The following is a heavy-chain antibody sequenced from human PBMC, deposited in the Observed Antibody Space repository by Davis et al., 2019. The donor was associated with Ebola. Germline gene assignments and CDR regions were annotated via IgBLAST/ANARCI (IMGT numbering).Heavy chain of an antibody. CDR3: ARIMGDTAMVYYYGMDV. J-gene: IGHJ6*04. Sequence: SETLSLTCTVSGGSISGTYYWNWIRQPPGKGLEWIGYIYNSGSTTYNPSLKSRVTISQDTSKNHFSLKLSSVTAADTAVYYCARIMGDTAMVYYYGMDVWGKGTTVTVSS. CDR2: IYNSGST. D-gene: IGHD5-18*01. V-gene: IGHV4-61*03. CDR1: GGSISGTYY.